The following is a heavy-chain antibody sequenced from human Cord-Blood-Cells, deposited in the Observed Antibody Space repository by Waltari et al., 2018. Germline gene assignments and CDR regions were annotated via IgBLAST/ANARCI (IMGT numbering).Heavy chain of an antibody. CDR1: SYA. Sequence: SYAISWVRQAPGQGLEWMGGIITIFDTANYAQKFQGRVTITADESTSTAYMELSSLRSEDTAVYYCARDRQFGRNYDILTGYYYWGQGTLVTVSS. CDR2: IITIFDTA. D-gene: IGHD3-9*01. V-gene: IGHV1-69*01. J-gene: IGHJ4*02. CDR3: ARDRQFGRNYDILTGYYY.